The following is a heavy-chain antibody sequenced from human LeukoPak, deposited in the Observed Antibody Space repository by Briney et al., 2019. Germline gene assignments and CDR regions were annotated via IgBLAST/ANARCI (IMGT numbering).Heavy chain of an antibody. CDR2: INHSGST. CDR1: GGSFSGYY. Sequence: SETLSLTCAVYGGSFSGYYWTWIRQPPGKGLEWIGEINHSGSTNYNPSLKSRVTISVDTSKNQLSLKLSSVTAADTAVYYCARTGAWNFDYWGQGTLVTVSS. V-gene: IGHV4-34*01. J-gene: IGHJ4*02. CDR3: ARTGAWNFDY. D-gene: IGHD1-1*01.